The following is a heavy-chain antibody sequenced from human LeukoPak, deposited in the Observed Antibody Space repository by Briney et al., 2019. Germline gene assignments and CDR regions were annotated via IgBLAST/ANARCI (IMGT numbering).Heavy chain of an antibody. V-gene: IGHV4-39*01. Sequence: PETLSLTCTVSGGSISSSSYYWGWIRQPPGKGLEWIGSIYYSGSTYYNPSLKSRVTISVDTSKNQFSLKLSSVTAADTAVYYCARLSDYVWGSYRGLDYWGQGTLVTVSS. CDR1: GGSISSSSYY. J-gene: IGHJ4*02. CDR2: IYYSGST. D-gene: IGHD3-16*02. CDR3: ARLSDYVWGSYRGLDY.